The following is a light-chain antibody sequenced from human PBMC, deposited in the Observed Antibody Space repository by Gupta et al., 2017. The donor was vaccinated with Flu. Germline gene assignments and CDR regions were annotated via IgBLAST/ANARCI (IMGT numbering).Light chain of an antibody. V-gene: IGKV1-5*03. Sequence: SPSTLSASVGDRVTITCRASQSISSWLSWYQQKPGKAPKLLIYKASTLESGVPSRFSGSGFGTEFTLTISGLQPDDFATYYCQEYSGYWAFGQGTKVEIK. CDR1: QSISSW. J-gene: IGKJ1*01. CDR3: QEYSGYWA. CDR2: KAS.